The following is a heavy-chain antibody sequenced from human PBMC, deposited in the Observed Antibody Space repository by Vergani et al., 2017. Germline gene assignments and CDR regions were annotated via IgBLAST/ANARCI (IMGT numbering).Heavy chain of an antibody. V-gene: IGHV1-2*02. CDR3: ARGLAAAEYDAFDI. CDR1: GYTFTGYY. Sequence: QVQLVQSGAEVKKPGASVKVSCKASGYTFTGYYMHWVRQAPGQGLEWMGRINPNSGGKKYAQKFQGRVTMTRDTSISTAYMELSRLRSDDTAVYYCARGLAAAEYDAFDIWGQGTMVTVSS. J-gene: IGHJ3*02. D-gene: IGHD6-13*01. CDR2: INPNSGGK.